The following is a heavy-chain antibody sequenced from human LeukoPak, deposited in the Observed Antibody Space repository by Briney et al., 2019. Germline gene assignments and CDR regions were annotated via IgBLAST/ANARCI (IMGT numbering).Heavy chain of an antibody. CDR3: ARDDTHSDTSGSFYDAFDI. CDR1: GYTFTSYY. D-gene: IGHD3-22*01. J-gene: IGHJ3*02. CDR2: INPSGGRT. Sequence: ASVKVSCKASGYTFTSYYIYWMRQAHGHGLDWMGIINPSGGRTNYAHKFQGRVTMTRDMSTSTVYMELSSLRSEDTAVYYCARDDTHSDTSGSFYDAFDIWGQGTMVTVSS. V-gene: IGHV1-46*01.